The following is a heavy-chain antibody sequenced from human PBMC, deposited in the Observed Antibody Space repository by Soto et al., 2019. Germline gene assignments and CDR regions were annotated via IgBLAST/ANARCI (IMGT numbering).Heavy chain of an antibody. Sequence: GGSLILSCAASGFTFDDYAMHWVRQAPGKGLEWVSGISWNSGSIGYADSVKGRFTISRDNAKNSLYLQMNSLRAEDTALYYCAKGAYSSPSVFDPWGQGT. CDR1: GFTFDDYA. D-gene: IGHD6-6*01. CDR3: AKGAYSSPSVFDP. CDR2: ISWNSGSI. V-gene: IGHV3-9*01. J-gene: IGHJ5*02.